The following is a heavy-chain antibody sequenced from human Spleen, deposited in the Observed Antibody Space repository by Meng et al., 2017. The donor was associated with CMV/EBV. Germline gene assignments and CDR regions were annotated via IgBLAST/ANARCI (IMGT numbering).Heavy chain of an antibody. CDR2: ISSSASSI. D-gene: IGHD2-15*01. V-gene: IGHV3-11*04. J-gene: IGHJ4*02. Sequence: GESLKISCSASGFSFSDYYMTWIRQAPGKGLEWVSYISSSASSIYYADSVKGRFTISRDNAKNSLYLQMNSLRAEDTAVYYCAREGLGYCNGNGCYSGALDYWGQGTLVTVSS. CDR1: GFSFSDYY. CDR3: AREGLGYCNGNGCYSGALDY.